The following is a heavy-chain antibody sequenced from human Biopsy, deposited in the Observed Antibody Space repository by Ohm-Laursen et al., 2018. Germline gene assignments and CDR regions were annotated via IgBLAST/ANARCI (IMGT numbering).Heavy chain of an antibody. D-gene: IGHD6-13*01. J-gene: IGHJ5*02. CDR1: GFAFSTYW. CDR3: AREAALNYSDSWYETWFDP. Sequence: SLRLSCAASGFAFSTYWMTWVRQAPGKGLEWLANIKRDGSQSNHADSVKGRFTISRDNAKNSLYLQMNSLRAEDTAVYYCAREAALNYSDSWYETWFDPWGQGTLVTVSS. V-gene: IGHV3-7*01. CDR2: IKRDGSQS.